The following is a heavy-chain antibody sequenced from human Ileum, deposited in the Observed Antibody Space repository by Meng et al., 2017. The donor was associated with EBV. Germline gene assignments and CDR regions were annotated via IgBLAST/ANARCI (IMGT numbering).Heavy chain of an antibody. J-gene: IGHJ4*02. V-gene: IGHV2-5*01. Sequence: QITLKESGPTLVKPPQTLTLTCSFSGFSLTSSGVGVGWIRQPPGKALEWLALIYWNDDKRYSPSLKSRLTVTRDTPKNQVVLTLTNVDPVDTATYYCARRPGSPSSRFDYWGQGTLVTVSS. CDR2: IYWNDDK. CDR1: GFSLTSSGVG. D-gene: IGHD6-6*01. CDR3: ARRPGSPSSRFDY.